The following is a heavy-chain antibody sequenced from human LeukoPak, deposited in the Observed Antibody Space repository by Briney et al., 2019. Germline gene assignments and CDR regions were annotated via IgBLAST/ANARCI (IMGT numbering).Heavy chain of an antibody. CDR3: ARRAGEYSHPYDY. CDR2: IYSGGNT. Sequence: GGSLRLSCAASGFTFNSYAFNWVRQAPGKGLEWVSFIYSGGNTHYSDSVKGRFTISRDNSKNTLYLQMNSLRAEDTAVYYCARRAGEYSHPYDYWGQGTLVTVSS. D-gene: IGHD4-17*01. V-gene: IGHV3-53*01. J-gene: IGHJ4*02. CDR1: GFTFNSYA.